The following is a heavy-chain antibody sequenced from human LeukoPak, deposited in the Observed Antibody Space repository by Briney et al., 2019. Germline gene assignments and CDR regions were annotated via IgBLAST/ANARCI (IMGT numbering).Heavy chain of an antibody. CDR3: ASRATVANIYFDS. J-gene: IGHJ4*02. D-gene: IGHD5-12*01. Sequence: SETLSLTCSVPGYLINSGYCWGWFRQSPGKGLEWIGSIYSTGDTYDKRSLKRRVSISVDSSKNQFSLKLRSVTAADTAVYYCASRATVANIYFDSWGQGNLVTVSS. CDR1: GYLINSGYC. CDR2: IYSTGDT. V-gene: IGHV4-38-2*02.